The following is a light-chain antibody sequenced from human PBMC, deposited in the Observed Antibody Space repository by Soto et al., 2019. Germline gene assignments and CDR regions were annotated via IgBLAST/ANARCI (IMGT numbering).Light chain of an antibody. Sequence: EIVLTQSPGTLSLSPGERATLSCRASQSLSSRSLAWYQQKPGQAPRLLIYDTSSRATDIPDRFTGSGSGTDFTLTISRLEPEDFAGYYYHQYIMSPYTFGQGTKLEIK. CDR3: HQYIMSPYT. J-gene: IGKJ2*01. CDR1: QSLSSRS. CDR2: DTS. V-gene: IGKV3-20*01.